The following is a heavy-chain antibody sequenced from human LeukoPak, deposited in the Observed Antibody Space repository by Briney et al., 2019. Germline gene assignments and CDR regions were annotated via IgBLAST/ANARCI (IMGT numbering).Heavy chain of an antibody. CDR3: ARVVRGAVTSNCFDP. J-gene: IGHJ5*02. Sequence: SETLSLTCTVSGGSISSYYWTWIRQPAGKGLEWIGRIYSSGSTNYNPSLKSRVIMSVDTSKNEFSLKVTSVTAVDTAMYYCARVVRGAVTSNCFDPWGQGTLVTVSS. V-gene: IGHV4-4*07. D-gene: IGHD4-17*01. CDR1: GGSISSYY. CDR2: IYSSGST.